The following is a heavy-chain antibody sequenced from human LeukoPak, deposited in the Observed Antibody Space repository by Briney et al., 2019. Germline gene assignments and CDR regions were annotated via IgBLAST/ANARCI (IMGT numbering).Heavy chain of an antibody. D-gene: IGHD2-15*01. CDR1: GFTFSSYD. J-gene: IGHJ6*03. Sequence: GGSLRLSCAASGFTFSSYDMTWVRQTPGKGLEWVALISRSGGTTYYADSVKGRFIISRDNSKNTLYLQMNSLRAEDTAEYYCAKRGGTESFYYYYYMDVWGKGTTVTVSS. CDR2: ISRSGGTT. CDR3: AKRGGTESFYYYYYMDV. V-gene: IGHV3-23*01.